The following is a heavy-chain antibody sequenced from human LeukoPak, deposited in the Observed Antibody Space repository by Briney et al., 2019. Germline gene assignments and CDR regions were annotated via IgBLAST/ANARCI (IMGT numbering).Heavy chain of an antibody. Sequence: PSDTLSLTCAVSGYSISSSNWWGWIRQPPGKGLEWIGYIYYSGSIYYNPSLKSRVTVSVDTSKNQFSLKLSSVTAVDTAVYYCARSLGDYDWYFDLWGRGTLVTVSS. CDR1: GYSISSSNW. CDR2: IYYSGSI. CDR3: ARSLGDYDWYFDL. D-gene: IGHD4-17*01. V-gene: IGHV4-28*05. J-gene: IGHJ2*01.